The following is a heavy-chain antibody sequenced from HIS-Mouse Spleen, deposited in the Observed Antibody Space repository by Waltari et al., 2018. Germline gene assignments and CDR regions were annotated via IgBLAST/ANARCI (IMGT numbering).Heavy chain of an antibody. CDR2: IYYSGST. Sequence: QLQLQESGPGLVKPSETLSLTCTVSGGSISSSSYDWGWSRQPPGKGLEWIGSIYYSGSTYYNPSLKSRVTISVDTSKSQFSLKLSSVTAADTAVYYCAREIPYSSSWYDWYFDLWGRGTLVTVSS. J-gene: IGHJ2*01. CDR1: GGSISSSSYD. D-gene: IGHD6-13*01. V-gene: IGHV4-39*07. CDR3: AREIPYSSSWYDWYFDL.